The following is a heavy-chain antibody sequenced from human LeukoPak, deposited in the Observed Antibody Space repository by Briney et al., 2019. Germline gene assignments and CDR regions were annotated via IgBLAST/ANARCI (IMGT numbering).Heavy chain of an antibody. V-gene: IGHV3-48*04. CDR1: GFTFSSYS. J-gene: IGHJ3*01. CDR2: ITSTSSTI. CDR3: ARAAHYYDSGGFLPEAFDV. Sequence: GGSLRLSCAASGFTFSSYSMNWVRQAPGKGLEWVSYITSTSSTIYYADSVKGRFTISRDNARNSLYLQMNSLRAEDTAVYYCARAAHYYDSGGFLPEAFDVWGQGTMVTVSS. D-gene: IGHD3-22*01.